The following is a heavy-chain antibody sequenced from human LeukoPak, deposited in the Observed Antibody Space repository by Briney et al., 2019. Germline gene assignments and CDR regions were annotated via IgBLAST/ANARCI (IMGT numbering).Heavy chain of an antibody. CDR1: GGSFSGYY. CDR2: INHSGST. V-gene: IGHV4-34*01. D-gene: IGHD5-18*01. CDR3: ANKMRGYSYGKNDAFDI. J-gene: IGHJ3*02. Sequence: PSETLSLTCAVYGGSFSGYYWSWIRQPPGKGLEWIGEINHSGSTNYNPSLKSRVTISVDTSKNQFSLKLSSVTAADTAVYYCANKMRGYSYGKNDAFDIWGQGTMVTVSS.